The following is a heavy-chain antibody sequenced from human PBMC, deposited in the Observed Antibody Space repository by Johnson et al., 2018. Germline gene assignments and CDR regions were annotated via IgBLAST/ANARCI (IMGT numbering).Heavy chain of an antibody. J-gene: IGHJ1*01. CDR3: ATGAISGVIYREFFQH. CDR2: IWSESSDK. Sequence: VQLVQSGGGVVQPGRSLRLSCAESEFTFCAYDMHWARQAPGKGLEWVTIIWSESSDKKFGDSVKGRFTISRDNSKGTLYLQINSLRAEDTAGYYCATGAISGVIYREFFQHWGQGTLVTVSS. D-gene: IGHD3-10*01. CDR1: EFTFCAYD. V-gene: IGHV3-33*01.